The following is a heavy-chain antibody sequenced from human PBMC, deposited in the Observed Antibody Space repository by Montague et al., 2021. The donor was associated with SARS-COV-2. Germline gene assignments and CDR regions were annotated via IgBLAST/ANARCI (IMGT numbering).Heavy chain of an antibody. J-gene: IGHJ3*01. Sequence: SETLSLTCTVAGATISRDYWSWIRQSPGKGLEWIGYMSYSGSATXNPSLESGVAISRDTSKNQFSLTLIPATAADTAIYNCARISYPSNADSTGYYGAFAVWGQGTTVIVSS. V-gene: IGHV4-59*01. D-gene: IGHD3-22*01. CDR3: ARISYPSNADSTGYYGAFAV. CDR1: GATISRDY. CDR2: MSYSGSA.